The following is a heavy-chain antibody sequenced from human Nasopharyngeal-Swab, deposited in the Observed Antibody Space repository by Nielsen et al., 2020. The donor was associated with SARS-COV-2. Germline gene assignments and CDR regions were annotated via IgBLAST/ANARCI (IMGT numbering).Heavy chain of an antibody. CDR2: IYYSGST. D-gene: IGHD5-18*01. CDR1: GFTFSDYY. V-gene: IGHV4-38-2*01. J-gene: IGHJ3*02. CDR3: ARMDTAMLYAFDI. Sequence: GSLRLSCAASGFTFSDYYMSWIRQAPGKGLEWIGSIYYSGSTYYNPSLKSRVTISVDTSKNQFYLKLSSVTAADTAVYYCARMDTAMLYAFDIWGQGTMVTVSS.